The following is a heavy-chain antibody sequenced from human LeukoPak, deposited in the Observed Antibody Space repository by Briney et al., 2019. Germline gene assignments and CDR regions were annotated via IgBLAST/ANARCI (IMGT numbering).Heavy chain of an antibody. CDR1: GFTISSNY. Sequence: GGSLRLSCAASGFTISSNYMSWVRQAPGKGPEWLSVIYPGGDAYYAEFVVGRFAISRDSSQNTLYIQLNNQRDEDTVVYYCARTLVEIATFDAFDIWGQGTMVTVSS. CDR3: ARTLVEIATFDAFDI. D-gene: IGHD2/OR15-2a*01. J-gene: IGHJ3*02. V-gene: IGHV3-53*01. CDR2: IYPGGDA.